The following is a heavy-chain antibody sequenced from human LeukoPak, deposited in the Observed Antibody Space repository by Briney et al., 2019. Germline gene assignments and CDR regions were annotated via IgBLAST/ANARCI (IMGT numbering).Heavy chain of an antibody. CDR3: ATSASSGSNYFDP. V-gene: IGHV4-61*02. CDR1: GGSITSGSYY. J-gene: IGHJ5*02. Sequence: SETLSLTCTVSGGSITSGSYYWTWIRQPAGKELEWVGRIHSSGSTNYNPSLNGRVTVSADTSNNQFSLKLSSVTAADTDIHYCATSASSGSNYFDPWGQGILVTVSS. CDR2: IHSSGST. D-gene: IGHD4/OR15-4a*01.